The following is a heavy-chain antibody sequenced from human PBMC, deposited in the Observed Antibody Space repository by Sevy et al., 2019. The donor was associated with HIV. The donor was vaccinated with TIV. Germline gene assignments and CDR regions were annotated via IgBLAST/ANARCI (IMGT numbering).Heavy chain of an antibody. D-gene: IGHD6-13*01. V-gene: IGHV3-49*03. CDR2: LRSDVFGGTV. J-gene: IGHJ4*02. Sequence: GGSLRLSCTASGFTFGDYCMSWIRQAPGKGLEWVAFLRSDVFGGTVDHAASVRGRFVIARDDSKTFVYLQMNDLKAEDTGVYYCTRWKAAQSIFDYWGQGALVTVSS. CDR1: GFTFGDYC. CDR3: TRWKAAQSIFDY.